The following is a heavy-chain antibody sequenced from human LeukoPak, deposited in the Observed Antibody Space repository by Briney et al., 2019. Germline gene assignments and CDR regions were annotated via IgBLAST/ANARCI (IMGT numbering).Heavy chain of an antibody. V-gene: IGHV1-8*01. CDR1: GYTFTSYD. J-gene: IGHJ4*02. D-gene: IGHD5-12*01. Sequence: ASVKVSCKASGYTFTSYDMNWLRQATGQGLEWNGWMNPNSGNTGYAQKFQGRVTMTRNTSISTAYMELRSLRSDDTAVYYCARGRGSGYDYYFDYWGQGTLVTVSS. CDR2: MNPNSGNT. CDR3: ARGRGSGYDYYFDY.